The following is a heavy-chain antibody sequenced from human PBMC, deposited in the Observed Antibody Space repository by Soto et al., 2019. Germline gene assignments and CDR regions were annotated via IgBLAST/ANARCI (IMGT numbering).Heavy chain of an antibody. J-gene: IGHJ1*01. D-gene: IGHD1-20*01. CDR1: GFTFSSYS. CDR2: ISSSSSYI. Sequence: GGSLRLSCAASGFTFSSYSMNWVRQAPGKGLEWVSSISSSSSYIYYADSVKGRFTISRDNAKNSLYLQMNRLRAEDTAVYYCARAMLVGNSNGYFHPWGHGTLLSLS. V-gene: IGHV3-21*01. CDR3: ARAMLVGNSNGYFHP.